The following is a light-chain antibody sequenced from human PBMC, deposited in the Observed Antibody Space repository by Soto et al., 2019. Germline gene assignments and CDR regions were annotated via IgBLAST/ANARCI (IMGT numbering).Light chain of an antibody. CDR2: ESH. CDR3: CLYIGATTYV. CDR1: SGFVGSFSL. V-gene: IGLV2-23*01. Sequence: QAVLAQPASVSGAPGQSITIACPGTSGFVGSFSLVSWYQQHPGKAPKVMISESHRRPSGVPDRFSGSTSVNSASLTISGLQADDEADYYCCLYIGATTYVFGTGTKVTVL. J-gene: IGLJ1*01.